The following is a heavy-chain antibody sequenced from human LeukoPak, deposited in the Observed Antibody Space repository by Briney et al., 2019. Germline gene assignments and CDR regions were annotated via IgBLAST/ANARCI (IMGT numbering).Heavy chain of an antibody. CDR1: GGSVSSSSYY. CDR3: ARALKAGDAFDI. J-gene: IGHJ3*02. D-gene: IGHD1-14*01. CDR2: IYYSGST. Sequence: PSETLSLTCTVSGGSVSSSSYYWGWIRQPPGKGLEWIGSIYYSGSTYYNPSLKSRVTISVDTSKNQFSLKLSSVTAADTAVYYCARALKAGDAFDIWGQGTMVTVSS. V-gene: IGHV4-39*07.